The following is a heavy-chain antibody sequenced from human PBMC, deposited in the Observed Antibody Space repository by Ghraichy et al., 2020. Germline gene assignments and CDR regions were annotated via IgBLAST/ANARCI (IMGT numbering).Heavy chain of an antibody. J-gene: IGHJ5*02. Sequence: SQTLSLTCAISGDSVSSNSAAWNRIRQSPSRGLEWLGRTYYRSKWYNDYAVSVKSRITINPDTSKNQFSLQLNSVTPEDTAVYYCARGIAVAGSWFDPWGQGTLVTVSS. CDR3: ARGIAVAGSWFDP. CDR2: TYYRSKWYN. CDR1: GDSVSSNSAA. V-gene: IGHV6-1*01. D-gene: IGHD6-19*01.